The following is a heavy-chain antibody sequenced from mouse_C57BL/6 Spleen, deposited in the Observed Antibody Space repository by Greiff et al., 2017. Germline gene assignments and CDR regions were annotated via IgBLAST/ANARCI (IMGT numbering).Heavy chain of an antibody. CDR2: IYPSDSET. CDR3: AKGGGGYYGNYEGYFDV. D-gene: IGHD2-1*01. CDR1: GYTFTSYW. Sequence: QVQLQQPGAELVRPGSSVKLSCKASGYTFTSYWMDWVKQRPGQGLEWIGNIYPSDSETHYNQKFKDKATLTVDKSSSTAYMQLSSLTSEDSAVYDGAKGGGGYYGNYEGYFDVWGTGTTVTVSS. V-gene: IGHV1-61*01. J-gene: IGHJ1*03.